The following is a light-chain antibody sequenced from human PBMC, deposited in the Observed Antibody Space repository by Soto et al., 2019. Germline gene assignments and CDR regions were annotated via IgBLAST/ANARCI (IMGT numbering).Light chain of an antibody. CDR1: SGHSSYT. CDR3: QTWGPGMVV. CDR2: LNSDGSH. J-gene: IGLJ2*01. V-gene: IGLV4-69*01. Sequence: QSVLSQSPSASASLGASVKLTCTLSSGHSSYTIAWHQQQPEKGPRYLVKLNSDGSHTKGDDIPDRFSVSSSGAERSLTISSLRSEDEADYYCQTWGPGMVVFGGVTKLTVL.